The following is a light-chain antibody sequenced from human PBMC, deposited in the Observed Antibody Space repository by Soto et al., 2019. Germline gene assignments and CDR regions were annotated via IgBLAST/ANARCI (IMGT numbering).Light chain of an antibody. J-gene: IGKJ4*01. V-gene: IGKV3-11*01. CDR3: QHRASWPLT. Sequence: EIVLTQSPATLSLSPGDRATLSCRASQSVSSYLAWYQQKPGRAPRLLIYGASNRATGIPARFSGSGSGTDFTLTISSLEPEDLAVYYCQHRASWPLTFGRGTKVEIK. CDR1: QSVSSY. CDR2: GAS.